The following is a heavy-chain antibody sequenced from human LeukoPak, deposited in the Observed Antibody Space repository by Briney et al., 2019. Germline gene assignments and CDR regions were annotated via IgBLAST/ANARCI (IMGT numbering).Heavy chain of an antibody. D-gene: IGHD6-13*01. CDR2: ISSSSYI. Sequence: NSGGSLRLSCAASGFTFGNYAMTWVRQTPGKGLEWISSISSSSYIYYADSVKGRFTISRNNAKNSLYLQMNSLRAEDTAVYYCARARIAAAGTFEGRVQNWFDPWGQGTLVTVSS. CDR1: GFTFGNYA. V-gene: IGHV3-69-1*01. CDR3: ARARIAAAGTFEGRVQNWFDP. J-gene: IGHJ5*02.